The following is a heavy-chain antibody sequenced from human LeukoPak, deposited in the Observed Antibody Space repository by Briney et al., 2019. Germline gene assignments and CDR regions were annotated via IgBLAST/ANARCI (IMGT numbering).Heavy chain of an antibody. V-gene: IGHV3-7*03. J-gene: IGHJ4*02. CDR3: LRGWDY. CDR1: GFTLSTYW. Sequence: GGFLRLSCAASGFTLSTYWMSWVRQAPGKGLEWVANVKQDGSEKYYVDSVKGRFTISRDNAKNSVYLQMSRLRAEDTAVYYCLRGWDYWGQGILVTVSS. CDR2: VKQDGSEK.